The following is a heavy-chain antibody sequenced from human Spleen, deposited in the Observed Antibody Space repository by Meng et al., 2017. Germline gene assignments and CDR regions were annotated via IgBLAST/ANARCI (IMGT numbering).Heavy chain of an antibody. Sequence: GESLKFSCAASGFIFSSYAMYWLRQAPGKGLEWVAVISYDGSNKYSADSVKGRFTISRDNSKNTLYLQMNNLRAEDTAVYYCARDMGVLRYFDWLLVVDYWGQGTMVTVSS. CDR3: ARDMGVLRYFDWLLVVDY. J-gene: IGHJ4*02. V-gene: IGHV3-30*04. D-gene: IGHD3-9*01. CDR2: ISYDGSNK. CDR1: GFIFSSYA.